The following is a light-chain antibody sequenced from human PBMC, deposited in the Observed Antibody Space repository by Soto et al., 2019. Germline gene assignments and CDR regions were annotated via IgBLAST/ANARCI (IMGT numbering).Light chain of an antibody. CDR3: QQYKSYFRT. J-gene: IGKJ1*01. V-gene: IGKV1-5*03. CDR2: QAS. Sequence: DIQMTQSPSTLSASVGDRVTITCRASQSISSWLAWYQQKPGKAPKLLIYQASSLQSGVPSRFSGSGSETEFPLTISSLLPDDFATYFCQQYKSYFRTFGQGTKVEIK. CDR1: QSISSW.